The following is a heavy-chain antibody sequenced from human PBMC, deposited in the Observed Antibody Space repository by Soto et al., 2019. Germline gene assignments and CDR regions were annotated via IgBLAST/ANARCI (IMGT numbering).Heavy chain of an antibody. Sequence: GESLKISCKGPGYSFTSYWIGWVRQMPGKGLEWMGIIYPGDSDTRYSPSFQGQVTISADKSISTAYLQWSSLKASDTAMYYCARRGYCSGGSCYEDYYGMDVWGQGTTVTVSS. D-gene: IGHD2-15*01. CDR2: IYPGDSDT. CDR3: ARRGYCSGGSCYEDYYGMDV. J-gene: IGHJ6*02. CDR1: GYSFTSYW. V-gene: IGHV5-51*01.